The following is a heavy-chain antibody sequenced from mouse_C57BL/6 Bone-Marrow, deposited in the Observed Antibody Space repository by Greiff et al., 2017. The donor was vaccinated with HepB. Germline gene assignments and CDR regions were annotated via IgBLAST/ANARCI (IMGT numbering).Heavy chain of an antibody. Sequence: EVKLMESGGGLVQPKGSLKLSCAASGFSFNTYAMNWVRQAPGKGLEWVARIRSKSNNYATYYADSVKDRFTISRDDSESMLYLQMNNLKTEDTAMYYCVRGYDYAWFAYWGQGTLVTVSA. D-gene: IGHD2-4*01. CDR1: GFSFNTYA. CDR3: VRGYDYAWFAY. V-gene: IGHV10-1*01. CDR2: IRSKSNNYAT. J-gene: IGHJ3*01.